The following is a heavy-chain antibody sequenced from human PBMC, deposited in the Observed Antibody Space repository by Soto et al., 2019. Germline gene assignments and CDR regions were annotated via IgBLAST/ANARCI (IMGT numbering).Heavy chain of an antibody. D-gene: IGHD2-8*01. J-gene: IGHJ5*02. CDR1: GFTVSNNY. V-gene: IGHV3-53*02. CDR3: ARDNGMAGSFDP. Sequence: VQLVETGGGLIQPGGSLRLSCAASGFTVSNNYMSWVRQAPGKGLEWVSVIYGGGSTYYADSVKGRFTISRDNSKNSLYLQMNTLRDEDTAVYYCARDNGMAGSFDPWGQGTLVTVSS. CDR2: IYGGGST.